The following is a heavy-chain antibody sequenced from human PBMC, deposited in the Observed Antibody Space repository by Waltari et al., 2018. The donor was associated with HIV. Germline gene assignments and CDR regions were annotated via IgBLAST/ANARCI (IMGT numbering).Heavy chain of an antibody. J-gene: IGHJ6*02. V-gene: IGHV4-39*07. D-gene: IGHD6-19*01. CDR1: GDSINSNTFY. CDR3: ARDSRWLDNYYYYNGMDV. Sequence: QLQLQESGPGLVRPSETLSLTCAVSGDSINSNTFYWGWIRQSPGKGLEWIGTISYSGSTYYSPSLKSRVTISLDTSKNKFSLKLSSVTAADTAMYYCARDSRWLDNYYYYNGMDVWGQGTAVTVSS. CDR2: ISYSGST.